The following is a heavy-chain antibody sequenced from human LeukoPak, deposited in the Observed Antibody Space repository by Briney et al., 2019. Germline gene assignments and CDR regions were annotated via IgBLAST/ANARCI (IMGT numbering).Heavy chain of an antibody. CDR2: FSWDGGST. V-gene: IGHV3-43*01. Sequence: PGGTLRLLCAASGFNFDDYTKLWVRPASADDLEWVSLFSWDGGSTYYADSVKGRFTISRDNSKNSLYLQMNSLRTEDTALYYCAKDGGGSGSYFDAFDIWGQGTMVTVSS. J-gene: IGHJ3*02. CDR3: AKDGGGSGSYFDAFDI. CDR1: GFNFDDYT. D-gene: IGHD3-10*01.